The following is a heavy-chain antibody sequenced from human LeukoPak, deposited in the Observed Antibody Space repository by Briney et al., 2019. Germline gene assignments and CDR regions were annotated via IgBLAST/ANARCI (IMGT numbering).Heavy chain of an antibody. Sequence: SETLSLTCTVSGGSISSSSYYWGWIRQPPGKGLEWIGSIYYSGSPYYNPSLKSRVTISVDTSKNQFSLKLSSVTAADTAVYYCARQEYYYDSSGPQAWYFDLWGRGTLVTVSS. CDR3: ARQEYYYDSSGPQAWYFDL. J-gene: IGHJ2*01. D-gene: IGHD3-22*01. CDR2: IYYSGSP. V-gene: IGHV4-39*01. CDR1: GGSISSSSYY.